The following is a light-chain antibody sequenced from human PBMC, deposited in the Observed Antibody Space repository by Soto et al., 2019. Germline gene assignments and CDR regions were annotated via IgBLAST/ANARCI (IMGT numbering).Light chain of an antibody. Sequence: QSALIHPASVSGSPGQSITISCTGTTSDVGGYNHVSWFQQHPGKVPKLMIYDVNNRPSGVSNRFSGSKSGNTASLTISGLQAEDEADYYCSSYTNTNTRVFGGGTKLTVL. J-gene: IGLJ2*01. V-gene: IGLV2-14*01. CDR1: TSDVGGYNH. CDR3: SSYTNTNTRV. CDR2: DVN.